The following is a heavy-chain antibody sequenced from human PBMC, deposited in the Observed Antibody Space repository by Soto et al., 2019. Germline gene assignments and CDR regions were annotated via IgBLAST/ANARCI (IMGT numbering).Heavy chain of an antibody. V-gene: IGHV3-30*18. J-gene: IGHJ4*02. D-gene: IGHD6-19*01. CDR1: GFTFSDYA. CDR2: VSHDGRNT. Sequence: PGGTLIVYCTAQGFTFSDYAMQWDRPAPGNGLEWVAVVSHDGRNTHYADSVKGRFTISRDSSLNTVSLEMTSLRAEVTAVYYCAKGGRQWLVTSDFNYWGQGALVTVSS. CDR3: AKGGRQWLVTSDFNY.